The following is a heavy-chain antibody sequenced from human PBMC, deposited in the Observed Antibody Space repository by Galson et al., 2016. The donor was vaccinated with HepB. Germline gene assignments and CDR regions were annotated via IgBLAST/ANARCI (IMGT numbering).Heavy chain of an antibody. CDR3: AAWRLSGSYFLGAFDI. D-gene: IGHD1-26*01. J-gene: IGHJ3*02. CDR1: GFTFSSYS. CDR2: ISSSSSYI. V-gene: IGHV3-21*01. Sequence: SLRLSCAASGFTFSSYSMNWVRQAPGKGLEWVSSISSSSSYIYYADSVKGRFTISRDNAKNSLYLQMNSLRAEDPAVYYCAAWRLSGSYFLGAFDIWGQGTMVTVSS.